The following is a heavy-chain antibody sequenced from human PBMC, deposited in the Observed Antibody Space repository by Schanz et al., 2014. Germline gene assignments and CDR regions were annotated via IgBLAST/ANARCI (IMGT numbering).Heavy chain of an antibody. CDR3: ARGGPAYYFDD. CDR2: IYIGGNT. CDR1: GFSVGNKY. V-gene: IGHV3-66*01. Sequence: EVQLVESGGGLVQPEGSLRLSCAASGFSVGNKYMNWVRQAPGKGLEWVSFIYIGGNTYYADSVKGRFTISRDNSKNTVYIQMNSLRAEDTAVYYCARGGPAYYFDDWGQGTLVTVSS. J-gene: IGHJ4*02.